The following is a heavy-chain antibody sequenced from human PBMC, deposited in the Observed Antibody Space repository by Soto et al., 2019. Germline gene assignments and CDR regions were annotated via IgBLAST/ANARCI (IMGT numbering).Heavy chain of an antibody. CDR1: GGSISSYY. CDR2: IYYSGST. J-gene: IGHJ6*03. CDR3: ARSRYCSGGSCYSTYYDYYMDV. D-gene: IGHD2-15*01. Sequence: QVQLQESGPGLVKPSETLSLTCTVSGGSISSYYWSWIRQPPGKGLEWIGYIYYSGSTNYNPSLKIRVTISVATSNNQFSLKLSSVTAADTAVYYCARSRYCSGGSCYSTYYDYYMDVWGKGTTVTVSS. V-gene: IGHV4-59*01.